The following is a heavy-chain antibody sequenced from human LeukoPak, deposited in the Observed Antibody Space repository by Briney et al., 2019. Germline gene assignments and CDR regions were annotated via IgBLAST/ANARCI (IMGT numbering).Heavy chain of an antibody. Sequence: GGSLRLSCAASGFTFSSYWMHWVRQAPGKWLVWVSRINSDGSNTSYADSVKGRFTISRDNAKNTLYLQMNSLRAEDTAVYYCARGIWNDPYYWGQGTLVTVSS. J-gene: IGHJ4*02. V-gene: IGHV3-74*01. CDR2: INSDGSNT. D-gene: IGHD1-1*01. CDR1: GFTFSSYW. CDR3: ARGIWNDPYY.